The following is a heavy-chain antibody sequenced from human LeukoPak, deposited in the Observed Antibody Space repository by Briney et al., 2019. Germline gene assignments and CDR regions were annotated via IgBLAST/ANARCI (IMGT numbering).Heavy chain of an antibody. Sequence: QPGGSLRLSCAASGFTFSSYAMSWVRQAPGKGLEWVSAISGSGGSTYYADSVKGRFTISRDNSKNALYLQMNSLRAEDTAVYYCARERRFYDSSGYYYYWGQGTLVTVSS. CDR1: GFTFSSYA. CDR2: ISGSGGST. V-gene: IGHV3-23*01. J-gene: IGHJ4*02. CDR3: ARERRFYDSSGYYYY. D-gene: IGHD3-22*01.